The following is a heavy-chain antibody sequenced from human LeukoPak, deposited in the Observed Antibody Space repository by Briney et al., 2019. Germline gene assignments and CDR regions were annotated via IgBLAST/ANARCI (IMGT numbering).Heavy chain of an antibody. J-gene: IGHJ4*02. D-gene: IGHD5-18*01. CDR2: IYYSGST. CDR3: AKGSYGPDY. V-gene: IGHV4-59*12. CDR1: GGSISSSY. Sequence: PSETLSLPCTVPGGSISSSYGSWFRKPPGKGLEWIGYIYYSGSTNYNPSLKSRVTISVDTSKNQFSLKLSSVTAADTAVYYCAKGSYGPDYWGQGTLVTVSS.